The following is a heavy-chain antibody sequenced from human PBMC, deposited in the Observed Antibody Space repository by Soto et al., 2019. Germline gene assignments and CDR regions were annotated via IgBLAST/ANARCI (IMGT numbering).Heavy chain of an antibody. J-gene: IGHJ4*02. D-gene: IGHD1-1*01. CDR2: ISGSGGST. CDR3: AKPTGTTRLRQTYYFDY. CDR1: GFTFSSYA. Sequence: GGSLRLSCAASGFTFSSYAMSWVRQAPGKGLEWVSAISGSGGSTYYADSVKGRFTISRDNSKNTLYLQMNSLRAEDTAVYYCAKPTGTTRLRQTYYFDYWGQGTLVTVSS. V-gene: IGHV3-23*01.